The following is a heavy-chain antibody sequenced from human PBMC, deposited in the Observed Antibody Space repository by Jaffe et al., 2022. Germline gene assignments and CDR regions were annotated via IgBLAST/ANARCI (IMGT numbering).Heavy chain of an antibody. CDR3: TTQSADIVVVVAIDY. D-gene: IGHD2-15*01. J-gene: IGHJ4*02. V-gene: IGHV3-73*02. CDR1: GFTFSGSA. Sequence: EVQLVESGGGLVQPGGSLKLSCAASGFTFSGSAMHWVRQASGKGLEWVGRIRSKANSYATAYAASVKGRFTISRDDSKNTAYLQMNSLKTEDTAVYYCTTQSADIVVVVAIDYWGQGTLVTVSS. CDR2: IRSKANSYAT.